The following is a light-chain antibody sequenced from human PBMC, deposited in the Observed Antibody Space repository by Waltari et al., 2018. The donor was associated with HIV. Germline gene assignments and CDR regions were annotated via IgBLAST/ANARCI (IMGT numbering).Light chain of an antibody. CDR3: SSYTSSSPYV. CDR2: EVS. Sequence: QSALTQPASVSGSPGQSITISCTGTSSDIGGYNFVSWYQQHPGKVPKLIIYEVSNRPSGVSVRFSGSKSGNTASLTISGLQAEDEADYYCSSYTSSSPYVFGTGTKVTVL. J-gene: IGLJ1*01. CDR1: SSDIGGYNF. V-gene: IGLV2-14*01.